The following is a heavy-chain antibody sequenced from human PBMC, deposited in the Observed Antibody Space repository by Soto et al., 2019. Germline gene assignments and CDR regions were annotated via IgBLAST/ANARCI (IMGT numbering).Heavy chain of an antibody. CDR3: XXXXXXXXQSSGWANRFDY. J-gene: IGHJ4*02. Sequence: EVQLLESGGDLVQPGGSLRLSCAASGFIFSNYAMTWVRQAPGKGPEWVSTFTSGGSTYYRDTVKGRFTISRDNSKNTXXXXXXXXXXXXXXXXXXXXXXXXXXQSSGWANRFDYWGQGTLVTVSS. V-gene: IGHV3-23*01. CDR2: FTSGGST. CDR1: GFIFSNYA. D-gene: IGHD6-19*01.